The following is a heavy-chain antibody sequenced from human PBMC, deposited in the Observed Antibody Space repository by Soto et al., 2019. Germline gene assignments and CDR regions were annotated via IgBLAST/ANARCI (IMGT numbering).Heavy chain of an antibody. J-gene: IGHJ4*02. D-gene: IGHD5-12*01. Sequence: TSETLSLTCTVSGGSISSYYWSWIRQPPGKGLEWIGYIYYSGSTNYNPSLKSRVTISVDTSKNQFSLKLSSVTAADTAVYYCASEGEVDYLAYWGQGTLVTVSS. V-gene: IGHV4-59*01. CDR1: GGSISSYY. CDR3: ASEGEVDYLAY. CDR2: IYYSGST.